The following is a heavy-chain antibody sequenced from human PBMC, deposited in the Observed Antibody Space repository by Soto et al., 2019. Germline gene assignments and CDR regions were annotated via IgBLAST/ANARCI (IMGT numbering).Heavy chain of an antibody. CDR3: AKGGVQVFDY. J-gene: IGHJ4*02. V-gene: IGHV3-23*01. D-gene: IGHD2-8*02. Sequence: EVQLLESGGGLVQPGGSLRLSCAASGFTFSSYAMSWVRQAPGKGLEWVSTISGSSGSTYYADSVKGRFSISRDNSKNTLYLQMNSLRAEDTAVYYCAKGGVQVFDYWGQGTLVTVSS. CDR1: GFTFSSYA. CDR2: ISGSSGST.